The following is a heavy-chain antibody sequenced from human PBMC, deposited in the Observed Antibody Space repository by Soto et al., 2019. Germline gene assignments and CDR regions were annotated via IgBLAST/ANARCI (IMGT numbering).Heavy chain of an antibody. V-gene: IGHV1-3*01. D-gene: IGHD3-22*01. Sequence: ASVKVSCKASGYPFTSYAMHWVRQAPGQRLEWMGWINAGNGNTKYAQKFQGRVTITRDTSASTAYMELSRLRSEDTAVYYCASRYDSSRFDYWGQGTLVTVS. CDR3: ASRYDSSRFDY. CDR2: INAGNGNT. J-gene: IGHJ4*02. CDR1: GYPFTSYA.